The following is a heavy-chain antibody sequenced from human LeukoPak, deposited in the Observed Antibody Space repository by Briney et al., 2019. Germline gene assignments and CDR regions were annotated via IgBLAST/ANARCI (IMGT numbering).Heavy chain of an antibody. CDR2: INAGNGDT. V-gene: IGHV1-3*01. CDR3: ARDGCGDTCYPGGY. J-gene: IGHJ4*02. D-gene: IGHD2-21*01. Sequence: ASVKVSCKASGYTFTKYVVHWVRQAPGQRPEWMGWINAGNGDTKYSQSFQDRVTITRDTSANTAYMELSSLTSEDTALYYCARDGCGDTCYPGGYWGQGTLVTVSS. CDR1: GYTFTKYV.